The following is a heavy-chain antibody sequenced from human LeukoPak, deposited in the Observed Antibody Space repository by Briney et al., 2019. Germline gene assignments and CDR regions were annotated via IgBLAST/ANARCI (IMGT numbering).Heavy chain of an antibody. V-gene: IGHV4-34*01. J-gene: IGHJ4*01. CDR3: ARREDILTGHYSPLFDR. D-gene: IGHD3-9*01. Sequence: SETLSLTCAAYGGSFNGYYLNWIRQPPGKGLEWIGEINHNGSTNYNPALLSRVTMSVDTSKNQFSMKVTSVTAADTAVYYCARREDILTGHYSPLFDRWGQRTLVTVSS. CDR2: INHNGST. CDR1: GGSFNGYY.